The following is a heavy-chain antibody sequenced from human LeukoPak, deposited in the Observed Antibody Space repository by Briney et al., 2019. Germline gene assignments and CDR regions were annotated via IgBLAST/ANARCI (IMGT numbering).Heavy chain of an antibody. CDR2: IYYSGST. CDR3: ARGLPTLDY. CDR1: GGSISSYY. V-gene: IGHV4-59*12. Sequence: SETLSLTCTVSGGSISSYYWSWIRQPPGKGLEWIGYIYYSGSTNYNPSLKSQVTISVDTSKNQFSLKLSSVTAADTAVYYCARGLPTLDYWGQGTLVTVSS. J-gene: IGHJ4*02.